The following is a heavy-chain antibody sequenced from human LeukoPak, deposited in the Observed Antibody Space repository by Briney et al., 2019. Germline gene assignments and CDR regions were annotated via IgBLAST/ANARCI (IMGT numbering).Heavy chain of an antibody. D-gene: IGHD6-13*01. J-gene: IGHJ4*02. CDR2: INHSGST. CDR3: ARHESSSSWFTFDY. Sequence: SETLSLTCAVYGGSFSGYYWSWIRQPPGKGLEWIGEINHSGSTNYNPSLKSRVTISVDTSKNQFSLKLSSVTAADTAVYYCARHESSSSWFTFDYWGQGTLVTVSS. V-gene: IGHV4-34*01. CDR1: GGSFSGYY.